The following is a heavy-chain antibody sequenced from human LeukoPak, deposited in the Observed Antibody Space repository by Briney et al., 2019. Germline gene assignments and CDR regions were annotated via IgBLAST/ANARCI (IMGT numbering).Heavy chain of an antibody. D-gene: IGHD2-15*01. CDR1: GFIFNNYD. V-gene: IGHV3-30*03. Sequence: GGSLRLSCATSGFIFNNYDPHWVRQAPGKGLEWLATISRDGKRQFYTDSVKGRFTISRDDSRNTLYLQMNSLRPEDTAVYYCASDVAATGWFDPWGQGTLVTVSS. CDR2: ISRDGKRQ. CDR3: ASDVAATGWFDP. J-gene: IGHJ5*02.